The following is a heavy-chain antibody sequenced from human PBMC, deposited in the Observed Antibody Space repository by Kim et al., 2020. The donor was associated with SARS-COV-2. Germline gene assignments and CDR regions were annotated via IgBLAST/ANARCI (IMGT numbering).Heavy chain of an antibody. J-gene: IGHJ6*02. CDR2: ISYDGSNK. Sequence: GGSLRLSCAASGFTFSSYGMHWVRQAPGKGLEWVAVISYDGSNKYYADSVKGRFTISRDNSKNTLYLQMNSLRAEDTAVYYCAKEAHSSSWSGGMDVWG. D-gene: IGHD6-13*01. CDR1: GFTFSSYG. V-gene: IGHV3-30*18. CDR3: AKEAHSSSWSGGMDV.